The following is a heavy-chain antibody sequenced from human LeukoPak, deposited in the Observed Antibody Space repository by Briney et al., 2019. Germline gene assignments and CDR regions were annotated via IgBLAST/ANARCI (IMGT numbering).Heavy chain of an antibody. CDR2: ISAYNGNT. V-gene: IGHV1-18*01. CDR3: ARVGYCSSTSCYARYVDY. D-gene: IGHD2-2*01. J-gene: IGHJ4*02. Sequence: ASVKVSCKASGYTFTSYGISWVRQAPGQGLEWMGWISAYNGNTNYAQKLQGRVTMTTDTSTSTAYMELRSLRSDDTAVYYCARVGYCSSTSCYARYVDYWGQGTLVTVSS. CDR1: GYTFTSYG.